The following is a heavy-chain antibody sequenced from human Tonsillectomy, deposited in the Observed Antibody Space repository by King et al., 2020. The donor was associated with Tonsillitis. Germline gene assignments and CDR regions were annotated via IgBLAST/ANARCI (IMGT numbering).Heavy chain of an antibody. D-gene: IGHD4-17*01. Sequence: VQLVESGGGLVQPGGSLKLSCAASGFTFSGSAMHWVRQASGKGLEWVGRIRSKANNYATTYAASVEGRFTISRDDSKNTAYLQMNSLKTEDTAVYYCAAWGGIGDYGATFDYWGQGALVTVSS. CDR2: IRSKANNYAT. V-gene: IGHV3-73*02. CDR3: AAWGGIGDYGATFDY. CDR1: GFTFSGSA. J-gene: IGHJ4*02.